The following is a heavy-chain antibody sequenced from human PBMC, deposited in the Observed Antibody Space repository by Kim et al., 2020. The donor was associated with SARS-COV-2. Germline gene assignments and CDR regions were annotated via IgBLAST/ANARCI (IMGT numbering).Heavy chain of an antibody. J-gene: IGHJ2*01. CDR2: IYYSGST. CDR3: ARAGRGYSYGSWYFDL. Sequence: SETLSLTCTVSGGSISSSSYYWGWIRQPPGKGLEWIGSIYYSGSTYYNPSLKSRVTISVDTSKNQFSLKLSSVTAADTAVYYCARAGRGYSYGSWYFDLWGRGTLVTVSS. D-gene: IGHD5-18*01. V-gene: IGHV4-39*07. CDR1: GGSISSSSYY.